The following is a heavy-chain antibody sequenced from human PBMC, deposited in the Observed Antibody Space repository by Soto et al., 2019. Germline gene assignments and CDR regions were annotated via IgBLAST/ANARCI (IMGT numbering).Heavy chain of an antibody. CDR2: ISYDGSDN. D-gene: IGHD3-10*01. Sequence: ESGGGVVQPGRSLRLSCAASGFTFSSYGMHWVRQAPGKGLEWVALISYDGSDNYYAGSVKGRFTISRDNSKNTLYLQMNSLRAEDTAVYYCAKVMGVRGVTSGADYWGQGTLVTVSS. CDR3: AKVMGVRGVTSGADY. J-gene: IGHJ4*02. CDR1: GFTFSSYG. V-gene: IGHV3-30*18.